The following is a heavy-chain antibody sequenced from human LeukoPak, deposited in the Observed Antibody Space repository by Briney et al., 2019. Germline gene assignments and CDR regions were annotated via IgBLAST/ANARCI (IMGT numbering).Heavy chain of an antibody. V-gene: IGHV1-2*02. CDR2: INPNSGGT. Sequence: ASVKVSCKASGYTFTSYGISWVRQAPGQGLEWMGWINPNSGGTKYAQKFQGRVTMTRDTSISTAYMEVSRLRSDDAAVYFCARDLVPAAIGYYMDVWGKGTTVTVSS. D-gene: IGHD2-2*02. CDR3: ARDLVPAAIGYYMDV. CDR1: GYTFTSYG. J-gene: IGHJ6*03.